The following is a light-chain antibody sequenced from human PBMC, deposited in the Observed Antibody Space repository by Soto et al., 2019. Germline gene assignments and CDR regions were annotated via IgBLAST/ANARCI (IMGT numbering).Light chain of an antibody. CDR3: QQYGSSPMYS. CDR2: DAS. J-gene: IGKJ2*01. Sequence: PGERATLSCRASQSVSSSYLAWYQQKPGQAPRLLIYDASNRATGIPARFSGSGSGTDFTLTISRLEPEDFAVYYCQQYGSSPMYSFGQGTKVDIK. CDR1: QSVSSSY. V-gene: IGKV3-20*01.